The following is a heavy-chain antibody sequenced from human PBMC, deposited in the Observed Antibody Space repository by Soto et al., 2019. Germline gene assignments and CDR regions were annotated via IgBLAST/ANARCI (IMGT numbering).Heavy chain of an antibody. D-gene: IGHD6-6*01. V-gene: IGHV4-4*02. CDR1: GDSISSNNW. CDR2: IYNSVSP. J-gene: IGHJ4*02. Sequence: QVQLQESGPGLVKPSGTLSLTCAVSGDSISSNNWWSWVRQPPGKGLEWIGEIYNSVSPNYNPSLKSRVTISIDKSKNQFSLKLSSVTAADTAVYYCARVRWSSSMLFDYWGQGTLVTVSS. CDR3: ARVRWSSSMLFDY.